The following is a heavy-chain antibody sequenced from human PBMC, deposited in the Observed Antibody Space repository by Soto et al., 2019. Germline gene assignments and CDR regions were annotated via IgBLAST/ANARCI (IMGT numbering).Heavy chain of an antibody. D-gene: IGHD3-22*01. Sequence: EVQLLESGGDWVQSGGSLRLSCAASGFPFRNYAMSWVRQAPGKGLEWVAAISGGGDKTYYADSVRGRFTISRDNSKNTLHVQMESLGDADTAVYFCAKNENHFDSSDYYYSWFDFWGQGTLVSVSS. V-gene: IGHV3-23*01. CDR1: GFPFRNYA. CDR3: AKNENHFDSSDYYYSWFDF. J-gene: IGHJ4*02. CDR2: ISGGGDKT.